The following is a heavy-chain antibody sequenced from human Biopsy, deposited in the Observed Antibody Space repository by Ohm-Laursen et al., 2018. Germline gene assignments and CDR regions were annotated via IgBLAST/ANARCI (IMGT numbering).Heavy chain of an antibody. CDR1: GLTFSSYS. V-gene: IGHV3-21*01. J-gene: IGHJ6*02. CDR2: ISSSSNFI. D-gene: IGHD2-2*01. Sequence: SLRLSCAASGLTFSSYSMHWVRQAPGKGLEWVSSISSSSNFIYYGDSVKGRFTISRDNAKNSLYLQMNSLRAEDTAVYYCARVLLPAAAVHYGMDVWGQGTTVTVSS. CDR3: ARVLLPAAAVHYGMDV.